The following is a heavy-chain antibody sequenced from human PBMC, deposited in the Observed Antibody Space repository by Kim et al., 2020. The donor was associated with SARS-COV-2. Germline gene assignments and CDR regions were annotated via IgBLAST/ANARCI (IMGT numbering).Heavy chain of an antibody. Sequence: GGSLRLSCAASGFTFDDYAMHWVRQAPGKGLEWVSGISWNSGSIGYADSVKGRFTISRDNAKNSLYLQMNSLRAEDTALYYCAKVAVPDYITGTTSHLDVWGQGTTVTVSS. V-gene: IGHV3-9*01. D-gene: IGHD1-7*01. CDR2: ISWNSGSI. CDR1: GFTFDDYA. CDR3: AKVAVPDYITGTTSHLDV. J-gene: IGHJ6*02.